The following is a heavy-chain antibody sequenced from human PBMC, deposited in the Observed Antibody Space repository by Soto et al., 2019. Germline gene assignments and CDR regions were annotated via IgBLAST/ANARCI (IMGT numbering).Heavy chain of an antibody. Sequence: ASVKVSCKASGYTFTSYYMHWVRQAPGQGLEWMGIINPSGGSTSYAQKFQGRVTMTRDTSTSTVYMELSSLRSEDTAVYYCARVGPVGGYYYGMDVWGQGTTVTVSS. CDR2: INPSGGST. J-gene: IGHJ6*02. V-gene: IGHV1-46*01. D-gene: IGHD1-26*01. CDR1: GYTFTSYY. CDR3: ARVGPVGGYYYGMDV.